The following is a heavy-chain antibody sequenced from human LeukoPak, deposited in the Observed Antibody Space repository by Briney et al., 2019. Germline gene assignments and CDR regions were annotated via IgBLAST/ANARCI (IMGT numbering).Heavy chain of an antibody. CDR3: AREHNFWSSYYRDTYYFAY. CDR2: INPNSGGT. D-gene: IGHD3-3*01. CDR1: GYTFTGYC. J-gene: IGHJ4*02. V-gene: IGHV1-2*02. Sequence: GASVKVSCKASGYTFTGYCMHWVRQAPGQGLEWMGWINPNSGGTNYAQKFQGRVTMTRDTSISTAYMELSRLRSDDTAVYYCAREHNFWSSYYRDTYYFAYWGQGTLVTVSS.